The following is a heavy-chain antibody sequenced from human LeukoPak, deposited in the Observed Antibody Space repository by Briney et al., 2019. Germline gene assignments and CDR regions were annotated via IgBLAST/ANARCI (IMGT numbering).Heavy chain of an antibody. D-gene: IGHD4-17*01. Sequence: SETLSLTCTVSGGSISSSSYYWGWIRQPPGKGLEWIGSIYYSGSTNYNPSLKSRVTISVDTSKNQFSLKLSSVTAADTAVYYCARRAYGDYPYYYYYYMDVWGKGTTVTISS. CDR2: IYYSGST. CDR1: GGSISSSSYY. J-gene: IGHJ6*03. CDR3: ARRAYGDYPYYYYYYMDV. V-gene: IGHV4-39*07.